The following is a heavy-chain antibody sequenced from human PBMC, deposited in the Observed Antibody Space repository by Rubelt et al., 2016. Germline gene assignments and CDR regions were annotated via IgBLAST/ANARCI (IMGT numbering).Heavy chain of an antibody. J-gene: IGHJ6*02. Sequence: VQPGRSLRLSCAASGFTFSSYGMHWVRQAPGKGLEWVAVIWYDGSNKYYADSVKGRFTISRDNSKNTLYLQMNSLRAEDTAVYYCARDLPRYCSGGSCYSHYYYGMDVWGQGTTVTVSS. CDR1: GFTFSSYG. CDR2: IWYDGSNK. V-gene: IGHV3-33*01. D-gene: IGHD2-15*01. CDR3: ARDLPRYCSGGSCYSHYYYGMDV.